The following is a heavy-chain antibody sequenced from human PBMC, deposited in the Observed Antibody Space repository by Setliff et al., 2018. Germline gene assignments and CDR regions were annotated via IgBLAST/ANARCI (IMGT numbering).Heavy chain of an antibody. J-gene: IGHJ4*02. V-gene: IGHV3-23*01. Sequence: SCAASGFTFSSSAMAWVRQAPGKGLEWVSAISSTITSTYYADSVKGRFTISRDNSKNTLYLQMNSLRAEDTAVYYCARVDYDSSGYPVFDYWGQGTLVTVSS. CDR1: GFTFSSSA. D-gene: IGHD3-22*01. CDR3: ARVDYDSSGYPVFDY. CDR2: ISSTITST.